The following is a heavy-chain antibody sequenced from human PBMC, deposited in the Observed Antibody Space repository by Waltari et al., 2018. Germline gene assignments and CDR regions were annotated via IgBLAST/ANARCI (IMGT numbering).Heavy chain of an antibody. CDR2: IWYDGSNK. J-gene: IGHJ6*02. CDR3: ARAPTYYDFWSGYYPYGMDV. V-gene: IGHV3-33*01. D-gene: IGHD3-3*01. CDR1: GFTFSSYG. Sequence: QVQLVESGGGVVQPGRSLRLSCAASGFTFSSYGMHWVRQAPGKGLEWVAVIWYDGSNKYYADSVKGRFTISRDNSKNTLYLQMNSLRAEDTAVYYCARAPTYYDFWSGYYPYGMDVWGQGTTVTVSS.